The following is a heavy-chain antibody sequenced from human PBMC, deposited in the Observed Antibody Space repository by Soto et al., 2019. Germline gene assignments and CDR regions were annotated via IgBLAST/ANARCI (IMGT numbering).Heavy chain of an antibody. Sequence: GASVKVSCRASGYSFTNYAMHWVRQAPAQRLEWMGWINAANGNTEYSQNLQGTVTITRDTSARTAYMELSSLRSEDTAVYYCAADHFFCSTTSCDGRNFGIDVCGQGTTVAVSS. J-gene: IGHJ6*02. CDR3: AADHFFCSTTSCDGRNFGIDV. V-gene: IGHV1-3*01. CDR1: GYSFTNYA. CDR2: INAANGNT. D-gene: IGHD2-2*01.